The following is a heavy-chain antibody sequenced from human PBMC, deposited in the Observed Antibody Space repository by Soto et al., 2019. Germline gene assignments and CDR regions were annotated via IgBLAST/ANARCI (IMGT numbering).Heavy chain of an antibody. CDR1: GGSVSSGSYY. CDR3: ARVPDR. CDR2: INHSGST. Sequence: SETLSLTCTVSGGSVSSGSYYWSWIRQPPGKGLEWIGEINHSGSTNYNPSLKSRVTISVDTSKNQFSLKLSSVTAADTAVYYCARVPDRWGQGTLVTVSS. D-gene: IGHD2-2*01. J-gene: IGHJ5*02. V-gene: IGHV4-39*07.